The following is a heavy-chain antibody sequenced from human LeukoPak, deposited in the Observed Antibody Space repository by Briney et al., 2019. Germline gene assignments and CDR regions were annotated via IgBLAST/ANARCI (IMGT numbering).Heavy chain of an antibody. Sequence: GGSLRLSCAASGFTFSDYYMSWIRQAPGKGLEWVSYISSSGSTIYYADSVKGRFTISRDNAKNSLYLQMKSLRAEDTAVYYCARVFPLGYCSGGSCSTEYYFDYWGQGTLATVSS. D-gene: IGHD2-15*01. CDR1: GFTFSDYY. CDR3: ARVFPLGYCSGGSCSTEYYFDY. J-gene: IGHJ4*02. V-gene: IGHV3-11*01. CDR2: ISSSGSTI.